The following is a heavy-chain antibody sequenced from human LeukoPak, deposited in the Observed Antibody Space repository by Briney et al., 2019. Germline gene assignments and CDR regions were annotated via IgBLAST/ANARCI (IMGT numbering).Heavy chain of an antibody. CDR1: GFIVCHYY. Sequence: GGSLRLSCAASGFIVCHYYMSWVRQAPGKGLEWVSYISSSGSTIYYADSVKGRFTISRDNAKNSLYLQMNSLRAEDTAVYYCAELGITMIGGVWGKGTTVTISS. J-gene: IGHJ6*04. D-gene: IGHD3-10*02. V-gene: IGHV3-11*04. CDR2: ISSSGSTI. CDR3: AELGITMIGGV.